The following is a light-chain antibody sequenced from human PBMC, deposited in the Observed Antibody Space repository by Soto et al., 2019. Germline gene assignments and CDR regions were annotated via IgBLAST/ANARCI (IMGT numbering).Light chain of an antibody. CDR3: QQYHTSWT. J-gene: IGKJ1*01. CDR1: QSISRW. V-gene: IGKV1-5*01. Sequence: DIQMTQSPSTLSASVGDRVTITCRASQSISRWLAWYQQKLGKAPNLLIHDGFSLESGVPSRFSGSGSGTEFTLTITSLQPDDFATYYCQQYHTSWTFGQGTRVEI. CDR2: DGF.